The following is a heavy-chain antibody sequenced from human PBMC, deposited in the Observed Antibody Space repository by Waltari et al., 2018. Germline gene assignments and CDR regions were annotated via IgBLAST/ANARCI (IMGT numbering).Heavy chain of an antibody. CDR2: ISYDGSNK. V-gene: IGHV3-30-3*01. CDR3: ARDYYYDSSGYYGY. J-gene: IGHJ4*02. Sequence: QVQLVESGGGVVQPGRSLRLSCAASGFTFSSYAMHWARQAPGKGLEWVAVISYDGSNKYYADSVKGRFTISRDNSKNTLYLQMNSLRAEDTAVYYCARDYYYDSSGYYGYWGQGTLVTVSS. D-gene: IGHD3-22*01. CDR1: GFTFSSYA.